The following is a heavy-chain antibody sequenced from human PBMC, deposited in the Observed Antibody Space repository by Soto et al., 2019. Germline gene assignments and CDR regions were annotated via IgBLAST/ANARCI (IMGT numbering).Heavy chain of an antibody. J-gene: IGHJ1*01. Sequence: QVQLVQSGAEVKKPGSSVKVSCKASGGTFSSYTISWVRQAPGQGLEWMGRIIPILGIANYAQKFQGRVTITADKSTSTAYMELSSLRSEDTAVYYCARDRAPHDYGDWVGHWGQGTLVTVSS. D-gene: IGHD4-17*01. CDR2: IIPILGIA. CDR3: ARDRAPHDYGDWVGH. CDR1: GGTFSSYT. V-gene: IGHV1-69*08.